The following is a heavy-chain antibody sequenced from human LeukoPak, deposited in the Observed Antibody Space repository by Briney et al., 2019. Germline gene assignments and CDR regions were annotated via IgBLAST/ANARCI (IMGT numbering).Heavy chain of an antibody. J-gene: IGHJ6*02. V-gene: IGHV3-33*01. CDR3: ARDPRAGIFGVVGRYGMDV. CDR2: IWYDGSNK. Sequence: GGSLRLSCAASGFTFSSYGMHWVRQAPGKGLEWVAVIWYDGSNKYYADSVKGRFTISRDNSKNTLYLQMNSLRAEDTAVYYCARDPRAGIFGVVGRYGMDVWGQGTTVTVSS. CDR1: GFTFSSYG. D-gene: IGHD3-3*01.